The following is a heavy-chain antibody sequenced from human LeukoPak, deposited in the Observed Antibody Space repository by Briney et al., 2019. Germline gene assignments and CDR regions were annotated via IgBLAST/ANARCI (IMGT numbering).Heavy chain of an antibody. D-gene: IGHD2-15*01. V-gene: IGHV3-23*01. Sequence: GGSLRLSCAASGFTFSSYAMSWARQAPGKGLEWVSAISGSGGSTYYADSVKGRFTISRDNSKNTPYLQMNSLRAEDTAVYYCARPEVGAADYWGQGTLVTVSS. CDR3: ARPEVGAADY. J-gene: IGHJ4*02. CDR2: ISGSGGST. CDR1: GFTFSSYA.